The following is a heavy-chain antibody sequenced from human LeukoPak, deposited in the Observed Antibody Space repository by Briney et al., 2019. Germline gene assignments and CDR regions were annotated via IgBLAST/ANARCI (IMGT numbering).Heavy chain of an antibody. V-gene: IGHV4-30-4*08. D-gene: IGHD3-22*01. Sequence: PSETLSLTCTVSGGSISSGDYCWSWIRQPPGKGLESIGYIYYSGSTYYNPSLKSRVTISVDTSKNQFSLKLSSVTAADTAVYYCARSGIYDSSGYFDYWGQGTLVTVS. J-gene: IGHJ4*02. CDR1: GGSISSGDYC. CDR3: ARSGIYDSSGYFDY. CDR2: IYYSGST.